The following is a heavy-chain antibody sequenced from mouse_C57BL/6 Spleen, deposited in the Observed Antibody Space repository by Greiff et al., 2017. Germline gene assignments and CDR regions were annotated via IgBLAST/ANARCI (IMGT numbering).Heavy chain of an antibody. D-gene: IGHD1-1*01. CDR2: INPNNGGT. Sequence: VQLQQSGPELVKPGASVKISCKASGYTFTDYYMNWVKQSHGKSLEWIGDINPNNGGTSYNQKFKGKATLTVDKSSSTAYMELSSLTSEDSAVYYCARHYGSSYEFAYWGQGTLVTVSA. V-gene: IGHV1-26*01. CDR1: GYTFTDYY. J-gene: IGHJ3*01. CDR3: ARHYGSSYEFAY.